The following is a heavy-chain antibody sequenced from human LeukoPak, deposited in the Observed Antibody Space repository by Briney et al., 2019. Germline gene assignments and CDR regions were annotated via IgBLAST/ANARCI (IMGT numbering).Heavy chain of an antibody. J-gene: IGHJ4*02. CDR2: ISWDGGST. Sequence: GGSLRLSCAASGFIFDDYTMHWVRQGPGKGLEWVSLISWDGGSTYYTDSVKGRFTISRDNSKKSLYLQMNGLRSEDTALYYCAKDRAAVAFGPPVFDDWGQRTLVTVSS. D-gene: IGHD6-13*01. CDR3: AKDRAAVAFGPPVFDD. V-gene: IGHV3-43*01. CDR1: GFIFDDYT.